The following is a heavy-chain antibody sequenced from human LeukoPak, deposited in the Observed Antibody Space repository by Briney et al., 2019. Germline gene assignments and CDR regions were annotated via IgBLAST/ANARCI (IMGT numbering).Heavy chain of an antibody. Sequence: GWSLRLSCAASGFTFSSYDMHWVRQAAGKGLEWVSAICTAGDTYYPGSVTRRFTISRENAKNSLYLQMNSLRAEDTAVYYCARDRGYSSSYGMDVWGQGTTITVSS. CDR1: GFTFSSYD. J-gene: IGHJ6*02. CDR3: ARDRGYSSSYGMDV. D-gene: IGHD5-18*01. V-gene: IGHV3-13*01. CDR2: ICTAGDT.